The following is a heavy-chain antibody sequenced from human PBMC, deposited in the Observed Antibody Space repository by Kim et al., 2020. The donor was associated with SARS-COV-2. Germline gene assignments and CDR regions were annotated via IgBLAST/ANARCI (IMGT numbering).Heavy chain of an antibody. CDR2: ISYDGSNK. CDR3: ARVGLRGIAALPDY. D-gene: IGHD6-25*01. CDR1: GFTFSSYA. V-gene: IGHV3-30-3*01. J-gene: IGHJ4*02. Sequence: GGSLTLSCAASGFTFSSYAMHWVRQAPGKGLEWVAVISYDGSNKYYADSVKGRITISRDNSKNTLYLQMNSLRAEDTAVYYCARVGLRGIAALPDYWGQG.